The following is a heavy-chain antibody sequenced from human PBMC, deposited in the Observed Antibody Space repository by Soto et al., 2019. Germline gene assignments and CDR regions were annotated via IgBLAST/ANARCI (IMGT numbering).Heavy chain of an antibody. J-gene: IGHJ6*04. Sequence: SVKVSCKASGYTFTSYGISWVRQAPGQGLEWIGWIVVGSGNTNYAQKLQERGTITRDMSTSTAYLELSSLRSEDTAVYYFAAGIEWELLRDCYYGMDVWGEGNTVTVSS. CDR1: GYTFTSYG. D-gene: IGHD1-26*01. CDR3: AAGIEWELLRDCYYGMDV. V-gene: IGHV1-58*02. CDR2: IVVGSGNT.